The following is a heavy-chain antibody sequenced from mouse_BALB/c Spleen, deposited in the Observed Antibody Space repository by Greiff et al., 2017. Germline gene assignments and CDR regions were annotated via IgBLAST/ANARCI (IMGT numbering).Heavy chain of an antibody. J-gene: IGHJ2*01. D-gene: IGHD2-1*01. Sequence: DLVKPGASVKLSCKASGYTFTSYWINWIKQRPGQGLEWIGSIAPGSGSTYYNEMFKGKATLTVDTSSSTAYIQLSSLSSEDSAVYFCAIEVTYGGVYFDYWGQGTTLTVSS. CDR2: IAPGSGST. V-gene: IGHV1S41*01. CDR1: GYTFTSYW. CDR3: AIEVTYGGVYFDY.